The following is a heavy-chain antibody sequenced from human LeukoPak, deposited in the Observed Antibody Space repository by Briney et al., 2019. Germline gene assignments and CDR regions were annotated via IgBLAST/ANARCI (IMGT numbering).Heavy chain of an antibody. V-gene: IGHV4-39*07. CDR3: ARFMGYYDSSGYYDWSDP. J-gene: IGHJ5*02. CDR1: GGSISSSSYY. CDR2: IYYSGST. D-gene: IGHD3-22*01. Sequence: PSETLSLTCTVSGGSISSSSYYWGWIRQPPGKGLKWIGSIYYSGSTYYNPSLKSRVTISVDTSKNQFSLKLSSVTAADTAVYYCARFMGYYDSSGYYDWSDPWGQGTLVTVSS.